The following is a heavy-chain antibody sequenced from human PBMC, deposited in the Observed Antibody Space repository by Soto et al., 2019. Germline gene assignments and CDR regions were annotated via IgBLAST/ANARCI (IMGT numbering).Heavy chain of an antibody. CDR2: IYYSGTT. D-gene: IGHD2-2*01. V-gene: IGHV4-39*01. CDR3: ARSLGYCSTTTCYALDY. J-gene: IGHJ4*02. Sequence: SETLSLTCTVSGGSISSGGYYWGWIRQPPGKGLEWIGSIYYSGTTYYSPSLKSRVTISQDTSKNQFSLQLSSVTAADTAVYYCARSLGYCSTTTCYALDYWGQGTLVTVS. CDR1: GGSISSGGYY.